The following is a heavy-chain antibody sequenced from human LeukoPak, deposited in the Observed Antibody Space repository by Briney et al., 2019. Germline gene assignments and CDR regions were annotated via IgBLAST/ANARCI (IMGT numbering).Heavy chain of an antibody. CDR2: IYQSGST. CDR1: GYSISSGYY. CDR3: ARSIAVAGFDY. J-gene: IGHJ4*02. D-gene: IGHD6-19*01. Sequence: SETLSLTCAVSGYSISSGYYWGWIRQPPGEGLGWIGTIYQSGSTYYNPSLKSRVTISVDTSKNQFSLKLTSVTAADTAVYYCARSIAVAGFDYWGQGTLVTVSS. V-gene: IGHV4-38-2*01.